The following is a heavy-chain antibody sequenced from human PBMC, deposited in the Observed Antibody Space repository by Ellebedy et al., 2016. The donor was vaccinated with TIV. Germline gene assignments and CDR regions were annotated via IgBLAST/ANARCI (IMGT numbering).Heavy chain of an antibody. Sequence: PGGSLRLSCAASGFSFSTSVMHWVRRAPGKGLELGEWVAGISNNGVAQHYPESVKGRFTVSRDNSKNTLYLQMDSLRPEDTGLYFCAGESYSSGRAGTFDYWGQGALVTVSS. V-gene: IGHV3-30*03. CDR3: AGESYSSGRAGTFDY. J-gene: IGHJ4*02. CDR2: ISNNGVAQ. D-gene: IGHD6-19*01. CDR1: GFSFSTSV.